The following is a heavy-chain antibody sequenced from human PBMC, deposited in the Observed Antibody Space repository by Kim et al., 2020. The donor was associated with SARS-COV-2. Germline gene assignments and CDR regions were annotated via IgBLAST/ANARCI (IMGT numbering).Heavy chain of an antibody. CDR2: IWYDGNKK. D-gene: IGHD2-2*01. CDR1: GFTFSSYG. CDR3: AKAAGRSSTVLTFDS. Sequence: GGSLRLSCAASGFTFSSYGMHWVRQAPGKGLEWVAVIWYDGNKKYYADSVKGRFTVSRDNSQNTLYLQMNSLRAEDTAVYYGAKAAGRSSTVLTFDSWGQGTLVTVSS. J-gene: IGHJ4*02. V-gene: IGHV3-33*06.